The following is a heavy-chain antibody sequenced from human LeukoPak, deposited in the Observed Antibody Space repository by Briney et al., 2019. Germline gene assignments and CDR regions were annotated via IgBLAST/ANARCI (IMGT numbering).Heavy chain of an antibody. CDR3: AKDRWTTMIVVVITYFDY. CDR1: GFSFSSYA. CDR2: ISSNGGST. D-gene: IGHD3-22*01. J-gene: IGHJ4*02. Sequence: PGGSLRLSCSASGFSFSSYAMHWVRQAPGKGLEYVSGISSNGGSTYYADSVKGRFTISRDNSKNTLYLQMDSLRAEDTAVYYCAKDRWTTMIVVVITYFDYWGQGTLVTVSS. V-gene: IGHV3-64*04.